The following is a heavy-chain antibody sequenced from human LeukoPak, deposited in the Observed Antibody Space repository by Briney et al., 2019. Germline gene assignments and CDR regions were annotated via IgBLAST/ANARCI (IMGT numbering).Heavy chain of an antibody. CDR2: INHSGST. V-gene: IGHV4-34*01. D-gene: IGHD3-22*01. J-gene: IGHJ4*02. CDR3: ARSYYDSSGYYPRYYFDY. Sequence: SETLSLTCAVYGVSFSGYYWSWIRQPPGKGLEWIGEINHSGSTNYNPSLKSRVTISVDTSKNQFSLKLSSVTAADTAVYYCARSYYDSSGYYPRYYFDYWGQGTLVTVSS. CDR1: GVSFSGYY.